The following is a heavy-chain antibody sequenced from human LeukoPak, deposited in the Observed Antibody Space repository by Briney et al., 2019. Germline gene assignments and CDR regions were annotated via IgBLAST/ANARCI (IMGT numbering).Heavy chain of an antibody. Sequence: ASVKVSCKASGGTFSSYAISWVRQAPGQGLEWMGRIIPILGIANYAQKFQGRVTITADKSTSTAYMELSSLRSEDTAVYYCARGVYCSSASCYYYYGMDVWGQGTTVTVSS. CDR1: GGTFSSYA. CDR3: ARGVYCSSASCYYYYGMDV. CDR2: IIPILGIA. J-gene: IGHJ6*02. D-gene: IGHD2-2*01. V-gene: IGHV1-69*04.